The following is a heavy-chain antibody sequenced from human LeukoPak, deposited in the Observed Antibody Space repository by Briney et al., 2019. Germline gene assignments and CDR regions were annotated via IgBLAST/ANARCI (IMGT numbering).Heavy chain of an antibody. V-gene: IGHV4-34*01. CDR3: ATNPFYYDSSGYYSS. D-gene: IGHD3-22*01. Sequence: SETLSLTCAVYGGSFSGYYWSWIRQPPGKGLEWIGEINHSGSTNYNPSLKGRVTISVDTSKNQFSLKLSSVTAADTAVYYCATNPFYYDSSGYYSSWGQGTLVTVSS. CDR2: INHSGST. CDR1: GGSFSGYY. J-gene: IGHJ5*02.